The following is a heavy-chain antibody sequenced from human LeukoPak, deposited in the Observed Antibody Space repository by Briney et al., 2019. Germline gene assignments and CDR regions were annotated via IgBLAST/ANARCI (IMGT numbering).Heavy chain of an antibody. D-gene: IGHD1-14*01. Sequence: SVKVSCKASGGTFSSYAISWVRQAPGQGLEWMGRIIPILGIANYAQKFQGRVTMTRDTSTSTVYMELSSLRSEDTAVYYCARRSGTGYYFDYWGQGTLVTVSS. CDR3: ARRSGTGYYFDY. J-gene: IGHJ4*02. V-gene: IGHV1-69*04. CDR1: GGTFSSYA. CDR2: IIPILGIA.